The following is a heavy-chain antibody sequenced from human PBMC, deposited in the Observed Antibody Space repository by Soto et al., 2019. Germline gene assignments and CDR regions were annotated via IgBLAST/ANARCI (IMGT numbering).Heavy chain of an antibody. Sequence: QITLNESGPTVVRPTETLTLTCRFSGFSLTTSGLGVGWIRQSPRKAPEWLALIYWDDDKRYSASLKSRLTITKDTSKNQVVLTVSDLDPTDTATYYCAHRVLRTVFGLVTTTAIYFDFWGQGTPVAVSS. V-gene: IGHV2-5*02. D-gene: IGHD3-3*01. J-gene: IGHJ4*02. CDR1: GFSLTTSGLG. CDR2: IYWDDDK. CDR3: AHRVLRTVFGLVTTTAIYFDF.